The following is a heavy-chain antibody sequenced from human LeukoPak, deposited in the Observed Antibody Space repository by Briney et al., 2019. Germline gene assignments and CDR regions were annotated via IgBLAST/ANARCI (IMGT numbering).Heavy chain of an antibody. D-gene: IGHD3-10*01. Sequence: GASVKVSCKASGYTFTSYGISWVRQAPGQGLEWMGWISAYSGNTNYAQKIQGRVTMTTDTSTSTAYMELSSLRSEDTAVYYCARANMVRGVIITGAEYFQHWGQGTLVTVSS. V-gene: IGHV1-18*01. CDR3: ARANMVRGVIITGAEYFQH. CDR1: GYTFTSYG. J-gene: IGHJ1*01. CDR2: ISAYSGNT.